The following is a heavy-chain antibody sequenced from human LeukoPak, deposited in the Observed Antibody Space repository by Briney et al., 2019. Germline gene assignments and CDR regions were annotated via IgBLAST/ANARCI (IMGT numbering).Heavy chain of an antibody. D-gene: IGHD6-13*01. CDR3: ARARRQPAAGIYYYYYYMDV. Sequence: PSETLSLTCAVSGGSISSSNWWSWVRQPPGKGLEWIGEIYHSGSTNCNPSLKSRVTISVDKSKNQFSLKLSSVPAAYTAVDYFARARRQPAAGIYYYYYYMDVWGKGTTVTVSS. CDR2: IYHSGST. J-gene: IGHJ6*03. V-gene: IGHV4-4*02. CDR1: GGSISSSNW.